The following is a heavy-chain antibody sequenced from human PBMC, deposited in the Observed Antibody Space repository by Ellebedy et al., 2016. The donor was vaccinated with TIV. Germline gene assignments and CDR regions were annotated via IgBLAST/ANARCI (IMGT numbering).Heavy chain of an antibody. V-gene: IGHV4-38-2*02. CDR3: ARDWGGGSGEDYFDY. Sequence: SETLSLTXNVSGYSINSGYYWGWIRQSPGEGLEWIESIDHSGYTYSNPSLKSRVTTSVNTSKNQFSLKLTSVTAADTAVYYCARDWGGGSGEDYFDYWGQGILVTVSS. CDR1: GYSINSGYY. J-gene: IGHJ4*02. D-gene: IGHD3-16*01. CDR2: IDHSGYT.